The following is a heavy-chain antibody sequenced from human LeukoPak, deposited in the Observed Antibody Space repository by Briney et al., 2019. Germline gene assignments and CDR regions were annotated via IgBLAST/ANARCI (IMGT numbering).Heavy chain of an antibody. CDR2: IYYSGST. CDR3: ARREGHVDTAIRFDY. V-gene: IGHV4-39*01. Sequence: PSETLSLTCTVSGGSISSSSYYWGWIRQPPGKGLEWIGSIYYSGSTYYNPSLKSRVTISVDTSKNQFSLKLSSVTAADTAVYYCARREGHVDTAIRFDYLGQGTPVTGPS. CDR1: GGSISSSSYY. D-gene: IGHD5-18*01. J-gene: IGHJ4*02.